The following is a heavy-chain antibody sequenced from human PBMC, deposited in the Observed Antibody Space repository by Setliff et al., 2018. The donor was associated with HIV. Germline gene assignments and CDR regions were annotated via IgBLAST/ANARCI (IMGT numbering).Heavy chain of an antibody. Sequence: GGSLRLSCAVSGFTFSSYAMSWVRQAPGKGLEWVSAVSNTGRRTFYADSVKGRFTISKDNFENVVYLQMNSLRVDDTAVYYCVKDAYSTGKPGISWGQGTQVTVSS. J-gene: IGHJ4*02. V-gene: IGHV3-23*05. CDR1: GFTFSSYA. CDR2: VSNTGRRT. D-gene: IGHD2-8*02. CDR3: VKDAYSTGKPGIS.